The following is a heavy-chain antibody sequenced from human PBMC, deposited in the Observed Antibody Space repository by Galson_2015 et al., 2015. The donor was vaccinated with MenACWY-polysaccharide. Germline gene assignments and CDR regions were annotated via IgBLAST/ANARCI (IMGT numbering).Heavy chain of an antibody. CDR1: GFTFSSYW. CDR3: ARVLKGLVGATPDY. J-gene: IGHJ4*02. D-gene: IGHD1-26*01. CDR2: ISSGGTI. Sequence: SLRLSCAASGFTFSSYWMQWVRQAPGKGLEWVSYISSGGTIYYADSVKGRFTISRDNAKNSLYLQMNSLRDDDTAVYYCARVLKGLVGATPDYWGQGTLVTVSS. V-gene: IGHV3-48*02.